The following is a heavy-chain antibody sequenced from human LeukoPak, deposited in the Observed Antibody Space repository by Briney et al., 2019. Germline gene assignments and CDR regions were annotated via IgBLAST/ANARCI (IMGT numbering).Heavy chain of an antibody. CDR3: ARDRPDYDYVWGSYGDAFDI. CDR2: ISSSSSYI. J-gene: IGHJ3*02. V-gene: IGHV3-21*01. CDR1: GFTFSSYG. D-gene: IGHD3-16*01. Sequence: PGGSLRLSCAASGFTFSSYGMHWVRQAPGKGLEWVSSISSSSSYIYYADSVKGRFTISRDNAKNSLYLQMNSLRAEDTAVYYCARDRPDYDYVWGSYGDAFDIWGQGTMVTVSS.